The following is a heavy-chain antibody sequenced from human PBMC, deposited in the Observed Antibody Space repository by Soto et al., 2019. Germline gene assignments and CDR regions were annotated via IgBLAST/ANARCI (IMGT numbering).Heavy chain of an antibody. Sequence: QDQLVQSGAEVKKPGSSVKVSCKASGGTFSSHTFSWVRQAPGQGLEWMGRMIPALGTATYAQKFQGRVTITEAESAITVYMELNSLRAEDRAVSYCARPDFGDYWYFDLWGRGTLVTVSS. J-gene: IGHJ2*01. D-gene: IGHD4-17*01. CDR2: MIPALGTA. CDR3: ARPDFGDYWYFDL. CDR1: GGTFSSHT. V-gene: IGHV1-69*08.